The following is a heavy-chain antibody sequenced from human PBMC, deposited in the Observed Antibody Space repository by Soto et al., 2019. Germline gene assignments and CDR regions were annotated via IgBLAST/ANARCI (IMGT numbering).Heavy chain of an antibody. J-gene: IGHJ4*02. CDR2: IIPIFGTA. D-gene: IGHD3-22*01. CDR3: ARGRVRQGASYDSLDY. CDR1: GGTFSSYA. Sequence: QVQLVQSGAEVKKPGSSVKVSCKASGGTFSSYAISWVRQAPGQGLEWMGGIIPIFGTATYAQKFQGRVRITADEARSTGKRDRSSVSSEDTAVYYCARGRVRQGASYDSLDYWCRGTLVPVS. V-gene: IGHV1-69*12.